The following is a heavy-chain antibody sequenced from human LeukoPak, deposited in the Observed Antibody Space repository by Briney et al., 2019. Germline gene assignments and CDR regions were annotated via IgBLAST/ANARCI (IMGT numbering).Heavy chain of an antibody. D-gene: IGHD3-22*01. CDR1: GGSISSDY. J-gene: IGHJ4*02. V-gene: IGHV4-59*01. CDR3: ARLSGYSSGHYYSDY. Sequence: SETLSLTCTVSGGSISSDYWSWIRQPPGKGLEWIGYIYYRGSTNYNPSLKSRVTISVDTSKNQFSLKLSSVTAADTAVYYCARLSGYSSGHYYSDYWGQGTLVTVPS. CDR2: IYYRGST.